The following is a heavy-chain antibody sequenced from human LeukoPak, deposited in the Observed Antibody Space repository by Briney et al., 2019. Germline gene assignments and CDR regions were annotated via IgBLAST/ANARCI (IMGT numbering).Heavy chain of an antibody. CDR3: ARDQEGGVEGSASDGFDV. Sequence: VASVKVSCKASGYTFTNNFIHWVRQAPGQGLEWMGILNPSGGRTYYAQKFRGRVTMTMDTSTATVNMEVSSLGIEDTAIYYCARDQEGGVEGSASDGFDVWGQGTMVTVSS. D-gene: IGHD6-6*01. V-gene: IGHV1-46*01. J-gene: IGHJ3*01. CDR2: LNPSGGRT. CDR1: GYTFTNNF.